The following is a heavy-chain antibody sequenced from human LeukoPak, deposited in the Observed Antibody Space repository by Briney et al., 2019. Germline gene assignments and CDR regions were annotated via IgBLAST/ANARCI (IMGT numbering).Heavy chain of an antibody. V-gene: IGHV4-34*09. CDR1: GGSFSGYY. D-gene: IGHD1-26*01. Sequence: SETLSLTCAVYGGSFSGYYWSWIRQPPGKGLEWIGYIYYSGSTYYNPSLKSRVTISVDTSKNQFSLKLSSVTAADTAVYYCARGLLDSGSYHTPNFDYWGQGTLVTVSS. CDR2: IYYSGST. CDR3: ARGLLDSGSYHTPNFDY. J-gene: IGHJ4*02.